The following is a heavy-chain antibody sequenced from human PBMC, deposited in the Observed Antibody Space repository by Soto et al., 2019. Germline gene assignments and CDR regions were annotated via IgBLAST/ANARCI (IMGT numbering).Heavy chain of an antibody. CDR3: ARNMDYYYSPGIGHGHGV. Sequence: QVQLVQSGAEVKEPGDSVRVSCEASGYTFTAYYIHWVRQAPGQGLEWMGCINPKFGDTPYAQDFQGRLTLTRDMSISTVDIDLSRLTSDDAAIYYCARNMDYYYSPGIGHGHGVWGQGTTVNVFS. D-gene: IGHD3-10*01. J-gene: IGHJ6*02. CDR2: INPKFGDT. V-gene: IGHV1-2*02. CDR1: GYTFTAYY.